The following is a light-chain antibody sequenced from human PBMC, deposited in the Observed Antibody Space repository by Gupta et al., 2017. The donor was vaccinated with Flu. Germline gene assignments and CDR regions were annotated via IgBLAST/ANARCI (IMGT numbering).Light chain of an antibody. Sequence: SYVLSQPPSVSVAPGQRPRLTGGGDNIGAKRVHWKQQKPGPAPVLVVYDDRDRPPGIPERFSGSNSGNPATLTISGLEAGDEADYYCTVWDGVPDQWIFGGGTRLTVL. CDR3: TVWDGVPDQWI. CDR2: DDR. J-gene: IGLJ2*01. CDR1: NIGAKR. V-gene: IGLV3-21*02.